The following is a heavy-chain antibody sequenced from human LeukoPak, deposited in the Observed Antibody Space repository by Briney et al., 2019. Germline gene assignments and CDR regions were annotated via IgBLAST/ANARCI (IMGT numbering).Heavy chain of an antibody. CDR3: ARGTGGGDLRFDY. J-gene: IGHJ4*02. CDR2: INPSGGST. Sequence: ASVRVSCKASGYTFTGHYIHWVRQAPGQGLEWMGIINPSGGSTSYAQKFQGRVTMTRDMSTSTVYMELSSLRSEDTAVYYCARGTGGGDLRFDYWGQGTLVTVSS. CDR1: GYTFTGHY. V-gene: IGHV1-46*01. D-gene: IGHD2-21*02.